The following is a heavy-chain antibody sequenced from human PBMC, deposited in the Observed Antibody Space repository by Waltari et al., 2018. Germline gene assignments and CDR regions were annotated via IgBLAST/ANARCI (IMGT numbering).Heavy chain of an antibody. D-gene: IGHD6-19*01. Sequence: QVQLVESGGGVVQPGGSLRLSCAASGFTFSSYGMHWVRQAPGKGLGWVAFIRYDGSNKYYADSVKGRFTISRDNSKNTLYLQMNSLRAEDTAVYYCAKDMAVAGTGDDYWGQGTLVTVSS. CDR2: IRYDGSNK. CDR3: AKDMAVAGTGDDY. J-gene: IGHJ4*02. V-gene: IGHV3-30*02. CDR1: GFTFSSYG.